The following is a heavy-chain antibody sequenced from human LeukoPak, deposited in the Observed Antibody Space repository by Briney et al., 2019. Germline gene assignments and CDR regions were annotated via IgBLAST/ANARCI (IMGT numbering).Heavy chain of an antibody. CDR1: GYTFTGFH. D-gene: IGHD3-16*01. J-gene: IGHJ4*02. CDR2: INPNTGGA. CDR3: ARGDYYDGNGFPDY. V-gene: IGHV1-2*02. Sequence: DSLKVSCKASGYTFTGFHMHWVRQAPGQGLEWMGWINPNTGGANYARKFQGRVTMTRDTSISTAYMELSKLRSDDTAVYYCARGDYYDGNGFPDYWGTGTLVTLSS.